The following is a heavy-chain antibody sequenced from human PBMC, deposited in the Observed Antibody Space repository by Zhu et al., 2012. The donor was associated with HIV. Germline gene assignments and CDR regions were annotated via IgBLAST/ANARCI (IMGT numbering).Heavy chain of an antibody. V-gene: IGHV4-34*01. CDR1: GESFNVYY. J-gene: IGHJ6*02. Sequence: QVQLQQWGTGLLKPSETLSLTCAVYGESFNVYYWSWIRQSPGKGLEWIGEVHHSGRTNYNPSLKSRVTISIDTSKKQFSLKMTSVTAAETAVYYCARRGGCGQQLVPTTNAVISVWGQGDHGSPSP. CDR3: ARRGGCGQQLVPTTNAVISV. D-gene: IGHD6-13*01. CDR2: VHHSGRT.